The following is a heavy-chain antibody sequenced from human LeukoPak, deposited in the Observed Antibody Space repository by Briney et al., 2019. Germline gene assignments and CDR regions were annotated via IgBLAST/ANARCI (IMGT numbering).Heavy chain of an antibody. V-gene: IGHV1-46*01. Sequence: ASVKVSCKASGYTFTGYYMHWVRQAPGQGLEWMGIINPSGGRATYAQKFQGRVTMTRDTSTSTVYMELSSLRSEDTAVYYCARAYYYGSGSYYNFYLFDPWGQGTLVTVSS. CDR3: ARAYYYGSGSYYNFYLFDP. CDR1: GYTFTGYY. J-gene: IGHJ5*02. CDR2: INPSGGRA. D-gene: IGHD3-10*01.